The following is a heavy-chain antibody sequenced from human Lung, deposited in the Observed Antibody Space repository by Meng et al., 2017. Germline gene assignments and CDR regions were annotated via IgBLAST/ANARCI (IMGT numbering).Heavy chain of an antibody. D-gene: IGHD3-22*01. CDR1: GFTFSNAW. J-gene: IGHJ4*01. Sequence: QRVEVGGDLVGPGGSLRLSVAAAGFTFSNAWMSWVRQDPGKGLEWVGRIKSKTDGETADYAAPVKGRFTISRDDSQNTLYLQMNSLKTEDTAVYYCQWLSTHPPDQWGQGTLVTVSS. V-gene: IGHV3-15*01. CDR3: QWLSTHPPDQ. CDR2: IKSKTDGETA.